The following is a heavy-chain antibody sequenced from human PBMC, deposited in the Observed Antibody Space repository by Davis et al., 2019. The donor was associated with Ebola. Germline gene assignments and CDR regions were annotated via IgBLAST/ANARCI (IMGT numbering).Heavy chain of an antibody. D-gene: IGHD3-22*01. J-gene: IGHJ6*02. V-gene: IGHV3-66*01. CDR3: ARNNKYYYDSSGYYYGKYYYYGMDV. CDR2: IYSGGST. CDR1: GFTVSSNY. Sequence: GESLKISCAASGFTVSSNYMSWVRQAPGKGLEWVSVIYSGGSTYYADSVKGRFTISSDNSKNTLYLQMNSLRAEDTAVYYCARNNKYYYDSSGYYYGKYYYYGMDVWGQGTTVTVSS.